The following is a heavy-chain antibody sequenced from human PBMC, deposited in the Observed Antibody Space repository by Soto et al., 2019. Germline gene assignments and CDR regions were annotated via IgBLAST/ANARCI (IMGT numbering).Heavy chain of an antibody. J-gene: IGHJ6*02. CDR1: GGTFSSYA. CDR3: AMRVLRFLEWPIDYYSGMDV. V-gene: IGHV1-69*01. D-gene: IGHD3-3*01. Sequence: QVQLVQSGAEVKKPGSSVKVSCKASGGTFSSYAISWVRQAPGQGLEWMGGIIPIFGTANYAQKFQGRVTITADESTRTAYMELSSLRSEDTAVYYCAMRVLRFLEWPIDYYSGMDVWGQGTTVTVS. CDR2: IIPIFGTA.